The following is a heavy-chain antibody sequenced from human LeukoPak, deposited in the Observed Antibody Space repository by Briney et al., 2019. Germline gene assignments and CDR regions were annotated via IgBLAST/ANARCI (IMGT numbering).Heavy chain of an antibody. CDR1: GFTFSSYS. CDR3: ARDRSVVYFDY. Sequence: GGSLRLSCAASGFTFSSYSMNWVRQAPGKGLEWLSYISSSSSIIYYADSVKGRFTISRDNAKNSLYLQMNSLRVEDTAVYYCARDRSVVYFDYWGQGTLVTVSS. CDR2: ISSSSSII. D-gene: IGHD2-21*01. V-gene: IGHV3-48*04. J-gene: IGHJ4*02.